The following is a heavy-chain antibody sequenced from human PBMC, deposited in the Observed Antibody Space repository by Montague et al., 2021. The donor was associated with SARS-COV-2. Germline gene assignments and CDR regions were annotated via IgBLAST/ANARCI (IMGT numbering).Heavy chain of an antibody. Sequence: SETLSLTCAAYGGSFSGYFWSWIRQPPGKGLEWIGEINHSGSTNYNPSLKSRVTMSVDTSKNQFSLKLSSVTAADTAVYYCARGSGGSDGSWYSEWDGHYYNGMDVWGQGTPVTVSS. CDR3: ARGSGGSDGSWYSEWDGHYYNGMDV. CDR1: GGSFSGYF. V-gene: IGHV4-34*01. CDR2: INHSGST. J-gene: IGHJ6*02. D-gene: IGHD2-15*01.